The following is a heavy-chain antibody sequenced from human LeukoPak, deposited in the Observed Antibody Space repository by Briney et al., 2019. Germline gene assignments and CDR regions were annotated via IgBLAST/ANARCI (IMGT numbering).Heavy chain of an antibody. CDR3: AGRSSPSYYYYYMDV. J-gene: IGHJ6*03. D-gene: IGHD2-2*01. V-gene: IGHV4-59*01. CDR2: IYYSGST. CDR1: GGSFSGYY. Sequence: SETLSLTCAVYGGSFSGYYWSWIRQPPGKGLEWIGYIYYSGSTNYNPSLKSRVTISVDTSKNQFSLKLSSVTAADTAVYYCAGRSSPSYYYYYMDVWGKGTTVTISS.